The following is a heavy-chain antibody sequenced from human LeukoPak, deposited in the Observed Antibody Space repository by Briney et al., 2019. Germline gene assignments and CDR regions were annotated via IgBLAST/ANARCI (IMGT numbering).Heavy chain of an antibody. CDR3: ARARTMYYYDSSVD. V-gene: IGHV1-18*01. CDR2: ISAYNGNT. CDR1: GYSFTSNV. Sequence: GASVKVSCKASGYSFTSNVISWVRQAPGQGLEWMGWISAYNGNTNYAQKLQGRVTMTTDTSTSTAYMELRSLRSDDTAVYYCARARTMYYYDSSVDWGQGTLVTVSS. D-gene: IGHD3-22*01. J-gene: IGHJ4*02.